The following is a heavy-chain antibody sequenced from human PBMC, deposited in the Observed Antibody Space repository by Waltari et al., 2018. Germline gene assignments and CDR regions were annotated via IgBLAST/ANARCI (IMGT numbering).Heavy chain of an antibody. Sequence: QVQLQESGPGLVKPSETLSLTCSVSGYLISSGHYWGWIRQSPGNGLEWIANIHSSGTAYYNPSVQSRVTISVDTSKNQFSLQVRSVIASDTAVYYCVRGIEGAIDFWGQGTLVTVPS. CDR1: GYLISSGHY. V-gene: IGHV4-38-2*02. CDR3: VRGIEGAIDF. J-gene: IGHJ4*02. D-gene: IGHD3-16*01. CDR2: IHSSGTA.